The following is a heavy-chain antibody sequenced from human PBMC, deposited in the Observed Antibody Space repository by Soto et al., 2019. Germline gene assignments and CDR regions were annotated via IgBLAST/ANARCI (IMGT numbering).Heavy chain of an antibody. Sequence: SETLSLTCAVYGGSFSGYYGSWIRQPPGKGLEWIGEINHSGSTNYNPSLKSRVTISVDTSKNQFSLKLSSVTAADTAVYSCARGRRFQFTLVRETFDYWGQGTLVTVSS. D-gene: IGHD3-10*01. CDR3: ARGRRFQFTLVRETFDY. J-gene: IGHJ4*02. CDR1: GGSFSGYY. V-gene: IGHV4-34*01. CDR2: INHSGST.